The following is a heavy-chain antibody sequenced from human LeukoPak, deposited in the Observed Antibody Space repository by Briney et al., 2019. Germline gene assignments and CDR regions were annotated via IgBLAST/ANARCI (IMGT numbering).Heavy chain of an antibody. CDR1: GGSISSYY. J-gene: IGHJ3*02. CDR2: IYYSGST. V-gene: IGHV4-59*01. D-gene: IGHD5-18*01. Sequence: SETLSLTCTVSGGSISSYYWCWIRQPPAKGLAWIGYIYYSGSTNYNPSLKSRVTISLDTSKNQFSLKLSSVTAADTAVYYCASGRGLYSFYAFNIWGQGTMVTVSS. CDR3: ASGRGLYSFYAFNI.